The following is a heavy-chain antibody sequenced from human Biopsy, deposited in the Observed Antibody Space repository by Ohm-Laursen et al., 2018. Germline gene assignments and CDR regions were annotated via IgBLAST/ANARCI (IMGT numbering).Heavy chain of an antibody. V-gene: IGHV1-8*02. CDR3: ARAFGGAYYSYAFDL. CDR1: GYTFTSYE. J-gene: IGHJ3*01. D-gene: IGHD2-21*02. Sequence: ASVKVSCKASGYTFTSYEISWVRQATGQGLEWMGWMNPDSGNTGYAQNFQGRVTMARNTSISTAYMDLKGLRSDDAAIYYCARAFGGAYYSYAFDLWGQGTLVTVSS. CDR2: MNPDSGNT.